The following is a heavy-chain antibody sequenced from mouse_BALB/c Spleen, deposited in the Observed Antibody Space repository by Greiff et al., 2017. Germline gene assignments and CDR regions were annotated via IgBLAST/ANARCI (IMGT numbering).Heavy chain of an antibody. CDR2: IDPENGDT. Sequence: VQLQQSGAELVRSGASVKLSCTASGFNINDYYMHWVKQRPEKGLEWIGWIDPENGDTDYAPKFQGKATMTADTSSNTAYLQLSSLTSEDTAVYYCYYRARGWYIDDWGEGTTVTVSS. V-gene: IGHV14-4*02. D-gene: IGHD3-3*01. J-gene: IGHJ1*01. CDR1: GFNINDYY. CDR3: YYRARGWYIDD.